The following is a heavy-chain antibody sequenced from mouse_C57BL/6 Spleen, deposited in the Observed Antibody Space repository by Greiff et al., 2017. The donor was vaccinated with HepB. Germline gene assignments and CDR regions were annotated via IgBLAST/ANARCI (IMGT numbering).Heavy chain of an antibody. CDR2: IHPNSGST. CDR3: ARRGIYDGYYHFDY. J-gene: IGHJ2*01. CDR1: GYTFTSYW. V-gene: IGHV1-64*01. D-gene: IGHD2-3*01. Sequence: QVQLQQPGAELVKPGASVKLSCKASGYTFTSYWMHWVKQRPGQGLEWIGMIHPNSGSTNYNEKFKSKATLTVDKSSSTAYMQLSSLTSEDSAVYYCARRGIYDGYYHFDYWGQGTTLTVSS.